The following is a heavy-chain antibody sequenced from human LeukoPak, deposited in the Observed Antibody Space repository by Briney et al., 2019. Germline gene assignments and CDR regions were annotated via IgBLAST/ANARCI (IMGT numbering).Heavy chain of an antibody. J-gene: IGHJ4*02. D-gene: IGHD3-22*01. CDR1: GYTFTSYY. Sequence: ASVKVSCTASGYTFTSYYMHWVRQAPGQGLEWMGIINPSGGSTSYAQKFQGRVTMTRDTSTSTVYMELSSLRSEDTAVYYCAREGNLHYYDSSGYYFDYWGQGTLVTVSS. V-gene: IGHV1-46*01. CDR2: INPSGGST. CDR3: AREGNLHYYDSSGYYFDY.